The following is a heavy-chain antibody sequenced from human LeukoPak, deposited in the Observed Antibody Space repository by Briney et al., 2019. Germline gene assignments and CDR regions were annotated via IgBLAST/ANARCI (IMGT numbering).Heavy chain of an antibody. J-gene: IGHJ4*02. Sequence: PGGSLRLSCAASGFTFSSYWMHWVRHAPGKGLVWVSRINSDGSTTGYADSVKGRFTISRDNAKNTLYLQMNSLRVEDTAVYYCAREEWLALDYWGQGTLVTVSS. CDR1: GFTFSSYW. CDR3: AREEWLALDY. CDR2: INSDGSTT. D-gene: IGHD6-19*01. V-gene: IGHV3-74*01.